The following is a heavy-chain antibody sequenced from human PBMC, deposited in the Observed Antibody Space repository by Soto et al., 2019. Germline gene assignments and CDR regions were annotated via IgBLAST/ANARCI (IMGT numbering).Heavy chain of an antibody. Sequence: PSETLSLTCTVSGDSISRGGYYWSWIRQHPGKGLEWIGYIYYSGSTYYNPSLKSRVTISVDTSKNQFSLKLSSVTAADTAVYYCARRYGASFDYWGQGTLVTVSS. CDR3: ARRYGASFDY. J-gene: IGHJ4*02. CDR2: IYYSGST. CDR1: GDSISRGGYY. V-gene: IGHV4-31*03. D-gene: IGHD4-17*01.